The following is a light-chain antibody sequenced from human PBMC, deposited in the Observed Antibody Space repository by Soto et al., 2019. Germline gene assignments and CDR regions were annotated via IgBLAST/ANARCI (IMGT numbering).Light chain of an antibody. CDR2: DAS. CDR3: HQRSNWPPWT. J-gene: IGKJ1*01. Sequence: EIVLTQSPATLSLFPGERATLSCRASQSIRNSLAWYQQKPGQAPRLLIYDASNRATGIPARFSGSGSGTDFTLTISSLEPEDFAVYYCHQRSNWPPWTFGQGTKVELK. CDR1: QSIRNS. V-gene: IGKV3-11*01.